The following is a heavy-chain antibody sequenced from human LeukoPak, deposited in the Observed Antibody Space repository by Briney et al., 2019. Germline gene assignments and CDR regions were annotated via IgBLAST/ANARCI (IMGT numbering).Heavy chain of an antibody. D-gene: IGHD2-2*01. CDR1: GGSISSYY. Sequence: SETLSLTCTVSGGSISSYYWCWIRQPPGKGLEWIGYIYYNGRTDSNPSLKSRVTISLDMSKNQLSLKLNSVTAADTAVYFCVRHDYDTSWGLDWFFDLWGRGTLVIVSS. V-gene: IGHV4-59*08. CDR3: VRHDYDTSWGLDWFFDL. CDR2: IYYNGRT. J-gene: IGHJ2*01.